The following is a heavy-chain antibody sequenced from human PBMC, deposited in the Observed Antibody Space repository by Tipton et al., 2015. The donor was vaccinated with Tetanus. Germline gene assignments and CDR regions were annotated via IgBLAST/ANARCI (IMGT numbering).Heavy chain of an antibody. Sequence: QLVQSGGGLIQPGGSLRLSCAASGFTVSSNYMSWVRQAPGKGLEWVAVISYDGSNKYYADSVKGRFTISRDNSKNTLYLQMNSLRAEDTAVYYCAKGGFGSYYMDVWGKGTTVTVSS. V-gene: IGHV3-30*18. CDR3: AKGGFGSYYMDV. CDR1: GFTVSSNY. J-gene: IGHJ6*03. CDR2: ISYDGSNK. D-gene: IGHD3-10*01.